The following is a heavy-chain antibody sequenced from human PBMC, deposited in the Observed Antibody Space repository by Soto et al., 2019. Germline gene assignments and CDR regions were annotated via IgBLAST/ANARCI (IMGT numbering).Heavy chain of an antibody. V-gene: IGHV4-31*11. CDR1: GGSISSDSYY. CDR3: ARYGGFNAFDI. J-gene: IGHJ3*02. CDR2: IYYSGST. D-gene: IGHD4-17*01. Sequence: SETLSLTCAVSGGSISSDSYYWSWIRQPPGKGLEWIGYIYYSGSTYYNPSLKSRVTISVDTSKNQFSLKLSSVTAADTAVYYCARYGGFNAFDIWGQGTMVTVSS.